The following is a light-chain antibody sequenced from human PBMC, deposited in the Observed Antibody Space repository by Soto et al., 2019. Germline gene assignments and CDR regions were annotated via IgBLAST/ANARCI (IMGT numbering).Light chain of an antibody. V-gene: IGKV3-11*01. CDR2: EAS. J-gene: IGKJ5*01. CDR3: QQRSNWPTT. CDR1: QSVTNN. Sequence: EIVLTQSPGTLSLSPGEGDTLSCRATQSVTNNFLAWYQQKPGQAPRLLIYEASNRATGIPARISGSGSGTDFTLTISSLEPEDFAVYYCQQRSNWPTTFGQGTRLEIK.